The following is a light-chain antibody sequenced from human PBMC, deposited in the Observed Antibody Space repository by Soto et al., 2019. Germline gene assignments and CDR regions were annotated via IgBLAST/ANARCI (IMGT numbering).Light chain of an antibody. CDR1: QRIRTS. Sequence: DIQMTQSPSSLSASIGDRVTITCRASQRIRTSLNWYQHKPGKAPKPLIYAASSLESGVPSRFSGSGSGTDFTLTISSLQPDDFATYYCQQYNSYPWTFGQGTKVDIK. CDR2: AAS. V-gene: IGKV1-39*01. CDR3: QQYNSYPWT. J-gene: IGKJ1*01.